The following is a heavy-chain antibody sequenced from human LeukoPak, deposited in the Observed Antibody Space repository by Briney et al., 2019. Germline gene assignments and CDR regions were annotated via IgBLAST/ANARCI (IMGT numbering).Heavy chain of an antibody. V-gene: IGHV4-59*08. J-gene: IGHJ4*02. CDR1: GGSISSYY. D-gene: IGHD3-3*01. CDR2: IYYSGST. CDR3: ARGDLTYDFWSGYYDY. Sequence: SETLSLTCTVSGGSISSYYWSWIRQPPGKGLEWIGYIYYSGSTNYNPSLKSRVTISVDTSKNQFSLKLSSVTAADTAVYYCARGDLTYDFWSGYYDYWGRGTLDTVSS.